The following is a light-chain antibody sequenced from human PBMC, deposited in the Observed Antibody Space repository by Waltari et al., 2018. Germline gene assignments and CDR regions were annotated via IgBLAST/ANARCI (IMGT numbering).Light chain of an antibody. V-gene: IGLV1-40*01. CDR1: SSNIGAGYD. J-gene: IGLJ3*02. CDR2: GNN. CDR3: QSYDNGLRGRV. Sequence: QSVLTQPPSVAGAPGQRVTISCPGSSSNIGAGYDVHWYQQFPGTAPKLLIYGNNDRPSGVPDRFSGSKSATSASLAITGLQADDEAEYHCQSYDNGLRGRVFGGGTKVTVL.